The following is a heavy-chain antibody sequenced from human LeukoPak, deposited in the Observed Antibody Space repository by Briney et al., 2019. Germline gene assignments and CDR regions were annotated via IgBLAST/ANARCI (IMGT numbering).Heavy chain of an antibody. CDR1: GGSISSSDYY. CDR3: ARDDITMVRGVIIPTTPFDY. Sequence: PSETLSLTCTVSGGSISSSDYYWGWIRQPPGKGLEWIASIYYSGTTHYNPSLKGRVTISVDTSKNQFSLKLSSVTAADTAVYYCARDDITMVRGVIIPTTPFDYWGQGTLVTVSS. V-gene: IGHV4-39*02. CDR2: IYYSGTT. D-gene: IGHD3-10*01. J-gene: IGHJ4*02.